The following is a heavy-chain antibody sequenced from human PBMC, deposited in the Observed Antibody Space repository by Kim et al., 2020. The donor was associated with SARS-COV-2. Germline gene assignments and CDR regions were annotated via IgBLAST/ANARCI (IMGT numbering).Heavy chain of an antibody. J-gene: IGHJ4*02. CDR1: GFTFSDYY. Sequence: GGSLRLSCAASGFTFSDYYMSWIRQAPGKGLEWVSYISSSSSYTNYADSVKGRFTISRDNAKNSLYLQMNSLRAEDTAVYYCARDTGYCSSTSCYGTNYFDYWGQGTLVTVSS. CDR2: ISSSSSYT. D-gene: IGHD2-2*01. CDR3: ARDTGYCSSTSCYGTNYFDY. V-gene: IGHV3-11*06.